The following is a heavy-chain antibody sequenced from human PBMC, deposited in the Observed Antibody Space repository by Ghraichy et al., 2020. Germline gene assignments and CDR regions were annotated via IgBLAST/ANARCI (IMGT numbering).Heavy chain of an antibody. V-gene: IGHV1-24*01. CDR3: ATRGVAGSETRIAYAFDY. J-gene: IGHJ4*02. Sequence: ASVKVSCKVSGYTLTELSMHWVRQAPGKGLEWMGGFDPEDGETIYAQKFQGRVTMTEDTSTDTAYMELSSLRSEDTAVYYCATRGVAGSETRIAYAFDYWGQGTLVTVSS. CDR1: GYTLTELS. D-gene: IGHD3-10*01. CDR2: FDPEDGET.